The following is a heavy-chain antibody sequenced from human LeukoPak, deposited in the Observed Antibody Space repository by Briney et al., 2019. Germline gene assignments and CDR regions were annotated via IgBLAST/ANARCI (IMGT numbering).Heavy chain of an antibody. V-gene: IGHV1-18*01. Sequence: ASVKVSCKASGYTFISYGISWVRQAPGQGLEWMGWISAYNGNTKSAQKFQGRVTMTRDTSTSTAYMELRSLRSDDTAMYYCARYRDIVGVPAAPADYWGQGTLVTVSS. D-gene: IGHD2-2*01. CDR3: ARYRDIVGVPAAPADY. CDR2: ISAYNGNT. J-gene: IGHJ4*02. CDR1: GYTFISYG.